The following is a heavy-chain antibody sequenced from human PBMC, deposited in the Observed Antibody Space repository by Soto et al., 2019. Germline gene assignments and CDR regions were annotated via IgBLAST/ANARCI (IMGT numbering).Heavy chain of an antibody. Sequence: EVQLVESGGGLVEPGGSLRLSCAASGFTFSNHYMDWVRQAPGKGREWIGRVRNKANSYTKEYAASVRGRFTVSRDDSKHSLYLQMNSLKTEDTAMYYCGRNLASGGTYYFDYWGQGTLVTVSS. CDR3: GRNLASGGTYYFDY. CDR1: GFTFSNHY. D-gene: IGHD2-15*01. J-gene: IGHJ4*02. CDR2: VRNKANSYTK. V-gene: IGHV3-72*01.